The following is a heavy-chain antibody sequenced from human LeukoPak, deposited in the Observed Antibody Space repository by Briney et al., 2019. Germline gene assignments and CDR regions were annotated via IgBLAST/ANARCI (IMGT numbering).Heavy chain of an antibody. CDR3: AKAFYDILTGADY. J-gene: IGHJ4*02. CDR1: GFTFSSYS. D-gene: IGHD3-9*01. CDR2: ISGSGGST. V-gene: IGHV3-23*01. Sequence: GGSLRLSCAASGFTFSSYSMNWVRQAPGKGLEWVSAISGSGGSTYYADSVKGRFTISRDNSKNTLYLQMNSLRAEDTAVYYCAKAFYDILTGADYWGQGTLVTVSS.